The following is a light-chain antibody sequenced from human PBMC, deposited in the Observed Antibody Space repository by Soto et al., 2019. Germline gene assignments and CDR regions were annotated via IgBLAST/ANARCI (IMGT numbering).Light chain of an antibody. J-gene: IGKJ5*01. CDR3: QQRSNWPIT. V-gene: IGKV3-11*01. CDR1: QSVSSY. Sequence: IVWTQSPATLSLSPGERATLSCRASQSVSSYFAWYQQKPGQAPRLLIYDASNRATGIPARFSGSGSGTDFTLTISSLEPEDFAVYYCQQRSNWPITFGQGTRLEIK. CDR2: DAS.